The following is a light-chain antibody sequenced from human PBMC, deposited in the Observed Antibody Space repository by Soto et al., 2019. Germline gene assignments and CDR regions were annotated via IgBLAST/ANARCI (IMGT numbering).Light chain of an antibody. CDR3: QQYDNWPPWT. CDR2: DAS. V-gene: IGKV3-15*01. J-gene: IGKJ1*01. CDR1: QSVSSN. Sequence: EIVMTQSPATLSVSPRERATLSCRDSQSVSSNLAWYQQKPGQAPRLLIYDASTRATGIPARFSGSGSGTEFPLTIGGLQSEGFGVCYCQQYDNWPPWTVGQGTKVQIK.